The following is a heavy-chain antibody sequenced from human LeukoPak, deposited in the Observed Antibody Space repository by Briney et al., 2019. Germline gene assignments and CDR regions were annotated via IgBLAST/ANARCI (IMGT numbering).Heavy chain of an antibody. J-gene: IGHJ5*02. D-gene: IGHD4-17*01. Sequence: GESLKICCKASGYNFPNYWIAWVRQMPGKGLELMGIIYPGDSDTRYSPSCQGQVTISADKSITTAYLQWSSLKASDSAMYYCTRRRYGDGYNWFDPWGQGTLVTVSS. V-gene: IGHV5-51*01. CDR3: TRRRYGDGYNWFDP. CDR2: IYPGDSDT. CDR1: GYNFPNYW.